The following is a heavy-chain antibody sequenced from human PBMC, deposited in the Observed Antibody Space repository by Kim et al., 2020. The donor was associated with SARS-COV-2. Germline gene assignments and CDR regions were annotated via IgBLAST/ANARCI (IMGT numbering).Heavy chain of an antibody. D-gene: IGHD2-2*02. CDR3: ARARAGDIVVVPAAILYSGFDP. J-gene: IGHJ5*02. CDR2: INPSGGST. CDR1: GYTFTSYY. Sequence: ASVKVSCKASGYTFTSYYMHWVRQAPGQGLEWMGIINPSGGSTSYAQKFQGRVTMTRDTSTSTVYMELSSLRSEDTAVYYCARARAGDIVVVPAAILYSGFDPWGQGTLVTVSS. V-gene: IGHV1-46*01.